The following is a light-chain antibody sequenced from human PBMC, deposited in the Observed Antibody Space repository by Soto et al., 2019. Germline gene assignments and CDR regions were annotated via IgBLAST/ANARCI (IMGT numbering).Light chain of an antibody. CDR1: QSVSSY. CDR3: QQRSSWPRT. V-gene: IGKV3-11*01. J-gene: IGKJ1*01. CDR2: DAS. Sequence: EIVLTLSPATLSLSPGERATLSCRASQSVSSYLAWYQQKAGQAPRLLIYDASNRATGIPARFSGSGSGTDFTLTISRLKPEDFAVYYCQQRSSWPRTFGLGTKVEI.